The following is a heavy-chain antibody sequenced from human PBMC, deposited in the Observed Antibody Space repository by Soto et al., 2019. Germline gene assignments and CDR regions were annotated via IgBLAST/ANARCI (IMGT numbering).Heavy chain of an antibody. CDR1: GFTFSSYA. CDR2: ISYDGSNK. V-gene: IGHV3-30-3*01. CDR3: ASNVPATAGAFDY. J-gene: IGHJ4*02. D-gene: IGHD2-2*01. Sequence: LRLSCAASGFTFSSYAMHWVRQAPGKGLEWVAVISYDGSNKYYADSVKGRFTISRDNSKNTLYLQMNSLRAEDTAVYYCASNVPATAGAFDYWGQGTLVTVSS.